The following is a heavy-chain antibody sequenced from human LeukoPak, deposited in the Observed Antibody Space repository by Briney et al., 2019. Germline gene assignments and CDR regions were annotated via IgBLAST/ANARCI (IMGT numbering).Heavy chain of an antibody. Sequence: SETLSLTCTVSGGSISSYYWSWIRQPAGKGLEWIGRIYSSGSTNYNPSLKSRVTMSVDTSKNQFSLKVSSVTAADMAVYYCARVFSYGDHNDYWGQGTLVTVSS. V-gene: IGHV4-4*07. CDR3: ARVFSYGDHNDY. CDR2: IYSSGST. J-gene: IGHJ4*02. D-gene: IGHD4-17*01. CDR1: GGSISSYY.